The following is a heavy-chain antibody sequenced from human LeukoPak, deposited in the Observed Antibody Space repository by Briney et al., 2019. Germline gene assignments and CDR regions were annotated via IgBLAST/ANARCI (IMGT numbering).Heavy chain of an antibody. CDR2: IRYDGSNK. CDR1: GFTFSSYG. J-gene: IGHJ4*02. D-gene: IGHD6-13*01. V-gene: IGHV3-30*02. Sequence: GGSLRLSCAASGFTFSSYGMHWVRQAPGKGLQWVAFIRYDGSNKYYADSVKGRFTISRDNSKNTLYLQMNSLRAEDTAVYYCAREQHLVLEYWGQGTQVTVSS. CDR3: AREQHLVLEY.